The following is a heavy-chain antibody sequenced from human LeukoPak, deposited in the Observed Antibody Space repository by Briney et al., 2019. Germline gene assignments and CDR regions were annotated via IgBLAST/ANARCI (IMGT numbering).Heavy chain of an antibody. J-gene: IGHJ6*02. V-gene: IGHV1-18*01. D-gene: IGHD6-19*01. CDR2: ISAYNGNT. CDR1: GYTFTSYG. Sequence: GASVKVSCKASGYTFTSYGISWVRQAPGQGLEWMGWISAYNGNTNYAQKLQGRVTMTTDTSTSTAYMELSSLRSEDTAVYYCAASPIRSYGPSSGWFNYYYYYGMDVWGQGTTVTVSS. CDR3: AASPIRSYGPSSGWFNYYYYYGMDV.